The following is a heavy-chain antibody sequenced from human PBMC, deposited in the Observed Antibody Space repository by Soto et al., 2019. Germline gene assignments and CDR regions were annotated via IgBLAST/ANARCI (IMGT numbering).Heavy chain of an antibody. Sequence: GGSLRLSCAASGFTFSSYAMSWVRQAPGKGLEWVSAISGSGGSTYYADSVKGRFTISRDNSKNTLYPQMNSLRAEDTAVYYCAKRDYDMGYYYYMDVWGKGTTVTVSS. D-gene: IGHD3-9*01. J-gene: IGHJ6*03. CDR1: GFTFSSYA. CDR2: ISGSGGST. CDR3: AKRDYDMGYYYYMDV. V-gene: IGHV3-23*01.